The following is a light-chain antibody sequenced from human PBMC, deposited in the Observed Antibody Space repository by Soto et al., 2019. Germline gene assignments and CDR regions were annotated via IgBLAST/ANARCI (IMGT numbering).Light chain of an antibody. CDR3: QQYNNWPPRVT. V-gene: IGKV3-15*01. CDR1: QSVSSSY. Sequence: EIVLTQSPATLSLSPGERATLSCRASQSVSSSYLAWYQQKPGQAPRLLIYGASTRATGIPARFSGSGSGTEFTLTISSLQSEDFAVYYCQQYNNWPPRVTFGQGTKVDIK. CDR2: GAS. J-gene: IGKJ1*01.